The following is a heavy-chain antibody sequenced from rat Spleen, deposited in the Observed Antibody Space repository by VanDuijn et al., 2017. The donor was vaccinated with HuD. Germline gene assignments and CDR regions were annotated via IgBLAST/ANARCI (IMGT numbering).Heavy chain of an antibody. CDR1: GFTFSNFD. J-gene: IGHJ4*01. CDR2: INFDGSGT. D-gene: IGHD4-3*01. Sequence: EVQLVESDGGLVQPGGSMKLSCAPSGFTFSNFDMAWVRQTPTKGLEWVASINFDGSGTYYRDSVKGRFTFSRDDATSSLYLQMDSLRSEDTATYYCTTEFGVRVMDAWGQGASVTVSS. V-gene: IGHV5-20*01. CDR3: TTEFGVRVMDA.